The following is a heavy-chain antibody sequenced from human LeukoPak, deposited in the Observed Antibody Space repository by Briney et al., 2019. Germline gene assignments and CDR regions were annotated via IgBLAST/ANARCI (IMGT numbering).Heavy chain of an antibody. J-gene: IGHJ3*02. D-gene: IGHD4-23*01. Sequence: SVKVSCKASGGTFSSYAISWVRQAPGQGLEWMGGIIPIFGTANYAQKFQGRVTITADESTSTAYMELSSLRSEDTAVYYCARPRPDYGGNANDVFDIWGQGTMVTVSS. V-gene: IGHV1-69*13. CDR1: GGTFSSYA. CDR2: IIPIFGTA. CDR3: ARPRPDYGGNANDVFDI.